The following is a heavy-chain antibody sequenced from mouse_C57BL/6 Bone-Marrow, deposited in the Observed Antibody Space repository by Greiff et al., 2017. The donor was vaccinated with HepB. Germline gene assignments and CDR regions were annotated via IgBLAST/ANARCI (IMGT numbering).Heavy chain of an antibody. CDR1: GFTFSSYA. Sequence: EVKLVESGGGLVKPGGSLKLSCAASGFTFSSYAMSWVRQTPEKRLEWVATISDGGSYTYYPDNVKGRFTISRDNAKNNLYLQMSHLKSEDTAKYYCARFYYGNPDAMDYWGQGTSGTVSS. D-gene: IGHD2-1*01. CDR2: ISDGGSYT. CDR3: ARFYYGNPDAMDY. J-gene: IGHJ4*01. V-gene: IGHV5-4*03.